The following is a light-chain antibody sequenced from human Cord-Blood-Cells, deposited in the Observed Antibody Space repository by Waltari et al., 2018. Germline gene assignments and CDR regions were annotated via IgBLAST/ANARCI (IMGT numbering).Light chain of an antibody. V-gene: IGKV3-20*01. J-gene: IGKJ4*01. CDR1: QSVSSSY. CDR3: QQYGSSQLT. CDR2: GAS. Sequence: EIVLTKSPGTLSLSPGERATLSCRDSQSVSSSYLAWYQQKPGQAPRLLSYGASSRATGIPDRFSGSGSGTDFTLTISRLEPEDFAVYYCQQYGSSQLTFGGGTKVEIK.